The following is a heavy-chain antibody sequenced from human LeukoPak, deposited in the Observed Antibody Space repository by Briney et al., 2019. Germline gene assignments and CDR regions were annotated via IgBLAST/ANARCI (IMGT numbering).Heavy chain of an antibody. CDR1: GFIFSDYS. V-gene: IGHV3-21*06. CDR2: ISSSSAYI. CDR3: ARQAVARPFDL. Sequence: GGSLRLSRVASGFIFSDYSMDWVRQAPGKGLEWVSSISSSSAYIFYSDSVKGRFTISRDNAQSSLYLQMNSLRAGDTAVYYCARQAVARPFDLWGQGTMVAVSS. J-gene: IGHJ3*01.